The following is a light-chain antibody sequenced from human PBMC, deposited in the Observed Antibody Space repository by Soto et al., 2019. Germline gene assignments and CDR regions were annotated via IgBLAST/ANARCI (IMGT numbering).Light chain of an antibody. J-gene: IGLJ1*01. CDR3: SSYTSSSTPYV. Sequence: QSALTQPPSVSGSPGQSVAISCTGTSSDVGSYNRVSWYQQHPGKAPKLMIYDVSNRPSGVSNRFSGSKSGNTASLTISGLQAEDEADYYCSSYTSSSTPYVFGTGTKVTVL. CDR2: DVS. V-gene: IGLV2-14*01. CDR1: SSDVGSYNR.